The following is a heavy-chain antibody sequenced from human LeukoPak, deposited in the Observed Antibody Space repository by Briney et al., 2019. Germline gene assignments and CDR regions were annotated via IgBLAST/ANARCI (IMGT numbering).Heavy chain of an antibody. J-gene: IGHJ5*02. CDR3: AGVGVYGDYFWFDP. D-gene: IGHD4-17*01. V-gene: IGHV3-7*01. Sequence: GGSLRLSCAASGFTFSSYWMSWVRQAPGKGLEWVANIKQDGSEKYYVDSVKGRFTISRDNAKNSLYLQMNSLRAEDTAVYYCAGVGVYGDYFWFDPWGQGTLVTVSS. CDR2: IKQDGSEK. CDR1: GFTFSSYW.